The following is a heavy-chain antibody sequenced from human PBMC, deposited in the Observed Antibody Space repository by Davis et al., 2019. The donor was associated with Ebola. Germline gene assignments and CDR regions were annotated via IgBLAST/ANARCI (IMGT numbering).Heavy chain of an antibody. D-gene: IGHD6-13*01. J-gene: IGHJ5*02. CDR3: ARGILAEGLDP. CDR2: ILPILGAT. Sequence: AASVKVSCKASGYSFTRYYIHWVRQAPGQRLEWMGRILPILGATNYAQNFQGRVTITAEKSTYTIYMELTSLRSEDTAVYYCARGILAEGLDPWGQGTLVTVSS. V-gene: IGHV1-69*08. CDR1: GYSFTRYY.